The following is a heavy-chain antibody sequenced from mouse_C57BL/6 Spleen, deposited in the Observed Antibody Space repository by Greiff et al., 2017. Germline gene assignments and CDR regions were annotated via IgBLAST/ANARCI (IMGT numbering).Heavy chain of an antibody. CDR2: IYPRSGNT. J-gene: IGHJ4*01. Sequence: QVQLQQSGAELARPGASVKLSCKASGYTFTSYGISWVKQRTGQGLEWIGEIYPRSGNTYYNEKFKGKATLTADKSSSTAYMELRSLTSEDSAVYFCAREGNYDYDGPHYYAMDYWGQGTSVTVSS. D-gene: IGHD2-4*01. V-gene: IGHV1-81*01. CDR1: GYTFTSYG. CDR3: AREGNYDYDGPHYYAMDY.